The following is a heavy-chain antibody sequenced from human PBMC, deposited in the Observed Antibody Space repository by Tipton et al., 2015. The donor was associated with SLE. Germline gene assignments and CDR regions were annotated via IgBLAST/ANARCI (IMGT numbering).Heavy chain of an antibody. J-gene: IGHJ4*02. CDR1: GFTFSSYA. Sequence: SLRLSCAASGFTFSSYAMSWVRQAPGKGLEWVSAISGSGGSTYYADSVKGRFTISRDNSKNTLYLQMNSLRAEDTAVYYCARDFRTYYYDSSGYFDYWGQGTLVTVSS. V-gene: IGHV3-23*01. CDR3: ARDFRTYYYDSSGYFDY. D-gene: IGHD3-22*01. CDR2: ISGSGGST.